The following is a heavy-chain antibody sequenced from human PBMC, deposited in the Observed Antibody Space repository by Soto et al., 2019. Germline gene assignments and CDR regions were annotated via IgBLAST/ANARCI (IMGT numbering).Heavy chain of an antibody. CDR2: ISAYNGNT. CDR1: GYTFTSYG. V-gene: IGHV1-18*04. Sequence: GASVKVSCKASGYTFTSYGISWVLQAPGQGLEWMGWISAYNGNTNYAQKLQGRVTMTTDTSTSTAYMELRSLRSDDTAVYYCARSARVYDFWSGYPFDYWGQGTLVTVSS. J-gene: IGHJ4*02. D-gene: IGHD3-3*01. CDR3: ARSARVYDFWSGYPFDY.